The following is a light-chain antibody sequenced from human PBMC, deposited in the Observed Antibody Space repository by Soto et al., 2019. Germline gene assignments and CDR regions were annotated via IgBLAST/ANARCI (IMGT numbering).Light chain of an antibody. J-gene: IGKJ1*01. V-gene: IGKV1-5*01. CDR2: DAS. Sequence: DIQMTQSPSTLSGSVGDRVSITCRASHSISSWLAWYQQKPGKAPKLLVYDASSLESGVPSRFSGSGSGTEFTLTISSLQPDDFATYYCQQYSSSSEWTFGQGTKVDI. CDR1: HSISSW. CDR3: QQYSSSSEWT.